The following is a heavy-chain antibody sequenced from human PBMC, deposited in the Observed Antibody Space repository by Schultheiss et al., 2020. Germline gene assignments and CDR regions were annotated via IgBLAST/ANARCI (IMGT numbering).Heavy chain of an antibody. V-gene: IGHV3-11*06. CDR3: ASTVTRIQGDY. D-gene: IGHD4-17*01. J-gene: IGHJ4*02. CDR2: ISSSSSYI. Sequence: GGSLRLSCAASGFTFSDYYMSWIRQAPGKGLEWVSSISSSSSYIYYADSVKGRFTISRDNAKNSLYLQMNSLRAEDTAVYYCASTVTRIQGDYWGQGTLVTVSS. CDR1: GFTFSDYY.